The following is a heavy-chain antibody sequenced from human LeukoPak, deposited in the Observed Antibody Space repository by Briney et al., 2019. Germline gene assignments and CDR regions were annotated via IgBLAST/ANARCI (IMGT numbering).Heavy chain of an antibody. CDR1: GFSFSSYS. CDR3: ARGDFFTHYENVGYFDY. J-gene: IGHJ4*02. Sequence: PGRSLRLSCGVSGFSFSSYSTSWVRQASGKGRAWVSYISSSSSTIYYADAVKGRFTISRDNAKNSVHLQMNSLRAEDTAVYYCARGDFFTHYENVGYFDYWGRGTLVTVSS. CDR2: ISSSSSTI. D-gene: IGHD3-16*01. V-gene: IGHV3-48*01.